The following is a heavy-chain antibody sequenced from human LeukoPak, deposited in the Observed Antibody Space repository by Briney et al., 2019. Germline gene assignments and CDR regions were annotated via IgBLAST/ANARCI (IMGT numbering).Heavy chain of an antibody. Sequence: ASVKVSCKASGYTFTTYFLHWVRQAPGQGLEWMGIIDPSSGGSTSAQKFQVRVTMTRDMSTSTVYMGLSSLTSEDTAVYYCARPRYTNSQDAFDIWGQGTMVTVSS. J-gene: IGHJ3*02. CDR2: IDPSSGGS. CDR1: GYTFTTYF. V-gene: IGHV1-46*01. CDR3: ARPRYTNSQDAFDI. D-gene: IGHD3-9*01.